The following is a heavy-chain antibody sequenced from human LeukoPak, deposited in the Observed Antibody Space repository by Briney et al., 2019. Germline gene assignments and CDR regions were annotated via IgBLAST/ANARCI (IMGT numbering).Heavy chain of an antibody. Sequence: QPGGSLRLSCSASGFTFSSYSMHWVRQAPGKGLEYVSAISGNGGSTNYADSVKGRFTISRDNSKNTLYLQMSSLRAEDTAVYYCARDSSSYYFDYWGQGTLVTVSS. J-gene: IGHJ4*02. D-gene: IGHD6-6*01. V-gene: IGHV3-64D*09. CDR2: ISGNGGST. CDR1: GFTFSSYS. CDR3: ARDSSSYYFDY.